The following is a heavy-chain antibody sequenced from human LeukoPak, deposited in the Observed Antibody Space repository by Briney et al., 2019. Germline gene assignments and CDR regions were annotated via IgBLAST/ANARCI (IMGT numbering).Heavy chain of an antibody. V-gene: IGHV3-23*01. D-gene: IGHD3-9*01. J-gene: IGHJ4*02. Sequence: PGGSLRLSCAASGFTFSSYAMSWARQAPGKGLEWVSAISGSGGSTYYADSVKGRFTISRDNSKNTLYLQMNSLRAEDTAVYYCAKSSYDILTGYSLPPFDYWGQGTLVTVSS. CDR2: ISGSGGST. CDR3: AKSSYDILTGYSLPPFDY. CDR1: GFTFSSYA.